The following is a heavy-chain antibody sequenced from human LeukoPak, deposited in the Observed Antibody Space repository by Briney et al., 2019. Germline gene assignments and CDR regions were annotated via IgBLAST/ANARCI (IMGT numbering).Heavy chain of an antibody. CDR2: INPNSGGT. D-gene: IGHD4-17*01. V-gene: IGHV1-2*02. J-gene: IGHJ5*02. CDR1: GYTFTGYY. Sequence: ASVKVSCKASGYTFTGYYMHWVRQAPGQGLEWMGWINPNSGGTNYAQKFQGRVTMTRDTSLSTAYMELSRLRSDDTAVYYCARGRGGTVTTNLNWFDPWGQGTLVTVSS. CDR3: ARGRGGTVTTNLNWFDP.